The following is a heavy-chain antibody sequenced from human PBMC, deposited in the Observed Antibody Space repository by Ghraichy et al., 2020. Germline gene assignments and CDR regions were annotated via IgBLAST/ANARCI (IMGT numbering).Heavy chain of an antibody. Sequence: GGSLRLSCVASGFTFSDYEMNWVRQAPGKGLDWVSYISSSGSTTYSADSVKGRFTISRDNAKSSLYLQMNSLRAEDTALYYCATGGDLESWGQGTLVTVSS. CDR2: ISSSGSTT. J-gene: IGHJ4*02. CDR1: GFTFSDYE. CDR3: ATGGDLES. V-gene: IGHV3-48*03. D-gene: IGHD3-10*01.